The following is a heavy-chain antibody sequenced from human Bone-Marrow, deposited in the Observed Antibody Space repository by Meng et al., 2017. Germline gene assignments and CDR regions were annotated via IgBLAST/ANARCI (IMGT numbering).Heavy chain of an antibody. D-gene: IGHD6-13*01. CDR3: AKSSSGGIAAAGGAIGFDY. CDR1: GFTFDDYA. J-gene: IGHJ4*02. Sequence: SLKISCAASGFTFDDYAMHWARQAPGKGLEWVSGISWNSGSIGYADSVKGRFTISRDNAKNSLYLQMNSLRAEDMALYYCAKSSSGGIAAAGGAIGFDYWGQGTLVTVSS. CDR2: ISWNSGSI. V-gene: IGHV3-9*03.